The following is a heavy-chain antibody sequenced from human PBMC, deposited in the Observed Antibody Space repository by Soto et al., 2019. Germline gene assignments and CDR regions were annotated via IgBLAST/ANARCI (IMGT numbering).Heavy chain of an antibody. D-gene: IGHD6-19*01. Sequence: VQLVESGGGVVQPGTSLRLSCAASGFTFSGYGVHWVRQAPGKGLEWVATISYDETATYYSDSVKGRFTISRDNSKNTLFLQMNSLRAEDTAMYYCAKGSEWLVTGDFDYWGQGTLVTVSS. V-gene: IGHV3-30*18. CDR1: GFTFSGYG. CDR2: ISYDETAT. CDR3: AKGSEWLVTGDFDY. J-gene: IGHJ4*02.